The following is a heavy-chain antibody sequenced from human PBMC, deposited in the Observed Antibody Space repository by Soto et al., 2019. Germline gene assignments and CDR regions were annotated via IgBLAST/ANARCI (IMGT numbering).Heavy chain of an antibody. CDR3: ARGRQGSIVVVPAAIPWFDP. J-gene: IGHJ5*02. Sequence: GSGPTLVNPTQTLTLTCTFSGFSLSTSGVGVGWIRQPPGKALEWLALIYWDDDKRYSPSLKSRLTITKDTSKNQVVLTMTNMDPVDTATYYCARGRQGSIVVVPAAIPWFDPWGQGTLVTVSS. CDR2: IYWDDDK. V-gene: IGHV2-5*02. CDR1: GFSLSTSGVG. D-gene: IGHD2-2*01.